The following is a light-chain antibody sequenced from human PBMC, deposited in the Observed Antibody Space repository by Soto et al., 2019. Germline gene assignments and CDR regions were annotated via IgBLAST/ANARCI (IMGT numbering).Light chain of an antibody. Sequence: AIRMTQSPSSLSASTGDRVTITCRASQGISSYLAWYQQKPGKAPKLLIYAASTLQSGVPSRFSGSGSGTDFTLTISCLQSEDLATYDCQQYYSYPYTFGQGTKLEIK. CDR1: QGISSY. CDR2: AAS. V-gene: IGKV1-8*01. CDR3: QQYYSYPYT. J-gene: IGKJ2*01.